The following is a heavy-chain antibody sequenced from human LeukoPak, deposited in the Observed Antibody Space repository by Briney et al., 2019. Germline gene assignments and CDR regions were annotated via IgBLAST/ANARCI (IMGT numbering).Heavy chain of an antibody. D-gene: IGHD3-22*01. Sequence: ASVKVSCKASGYTFIGYYMHWVRQAPGQGLEWMGWINPNSGGTNYAQKFQGRVTMTRDTSISTAYMELSRLRSDDTAVYYCARVPLIYYDSSGYYSWARRNAFDIWGQGTMVTVSS. V-gene: IGHV1-2*02. J-gene: IGHJ3*02. CDR3: ARVPLIYYDSSGYYSWARRNAFDI. CDR1: GYTFIGYY. CDR2: INPNSGGT.